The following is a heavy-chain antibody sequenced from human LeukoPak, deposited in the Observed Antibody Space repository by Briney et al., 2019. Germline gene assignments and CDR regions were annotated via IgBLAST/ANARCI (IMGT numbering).Heavy chain of an antibody. CDR3: ARGTSIAAAGTDLDY. V-gene: IGHV6-1*01. J-gene: IGHJ4*02. D-gene: IGHD6-13*01. CDR2: TYYRSKWYN. CDR1: GDSVSSNSAA. Sequence: SQTLSLTCAISGDSVSSNSAAWNWIRQSPSRGLEWLGRTYYRSKWYNDYAVSVKSRITINADTSKNQFSLQLDSLTPEDTAVYYCARGTSIAAAGTDLDYWGQGSLATVSS.